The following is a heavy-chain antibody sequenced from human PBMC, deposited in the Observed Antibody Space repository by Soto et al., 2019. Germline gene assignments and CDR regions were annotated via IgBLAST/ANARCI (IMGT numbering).Heavy chain of an antibody. CDR3: ASGTLMDYDSSDYLGY. D-gene: IGHD3-22*01. Sequence: SVKVSCKASGGTFSSYAISWVRQAPGQGLEWMGGIIPIFGTANYAQKFQGRVTITADESTSTAYMELSSLRSEDTAVYYCASGTLMDYDSSDYLGYCGQGTLVTAPQ. CDR2: IIPIFGTA. CDR1: GGTFSSYA. V-gene: IGHV1-69*13. J-gene: IGHJ4*02.